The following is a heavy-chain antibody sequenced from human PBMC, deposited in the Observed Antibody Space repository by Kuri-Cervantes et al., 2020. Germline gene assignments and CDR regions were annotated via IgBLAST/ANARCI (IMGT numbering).Heavy chain of an antibody. J-gene: IGHJ4*02. CDR3: ARYVYGVTTQFDY. CDR1: GFTLSTYT. V-gene: IGHV3-21*06. CDR2: ISSNSDYI. D-gene: IGHD4-17*01. Sequence: ETLSLTCAASGFTLSTYTMNWVRLAPGKGLEWVSSISSNSDYIYYADSVKGRFTISRDNAKNSLYLQMNSLRAEDTAVYYCARYVYGVTTQFDYWGQGTLVTVSS.